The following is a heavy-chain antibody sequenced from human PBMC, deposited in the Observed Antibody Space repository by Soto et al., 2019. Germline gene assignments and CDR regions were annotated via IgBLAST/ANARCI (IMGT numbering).Heavy chain of an antibody. CDR3: ARDPVYYDSSGYYPSRAFDI. CDR1: GYTFTSYG. Sequence: ASVKVSCKASGYTFTSYGISWVRQAPGQGLEWMGWISAYNGNTNYAQKLQGRVTMTTDTSTSTAYMELRSLRSDDTAVYYCARDPVYYDSSGYYPSRAFDIWGQGTMVT. V-gene: IGHV1-18*01. CDR2: ISAYNGNT. D-gene: IGHD3-22*01. J-gene: IGHJ3*02.